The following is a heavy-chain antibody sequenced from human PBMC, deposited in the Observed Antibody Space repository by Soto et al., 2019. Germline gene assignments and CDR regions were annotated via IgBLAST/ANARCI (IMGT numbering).Heavy chain of an antibody. D-gene: IGHD2-8*02. CDR3: AGTAALDY. CDR2: IKQDASEK. Sequence: EVQLVESGGGLVQPGGSLRLSCAASGFTFSIYWMSWVRQAPGKGLEWVANIKQDASEKYYVDSVKGRFTISRDNARSALYLQMSSLRAEDTAVYYCAGTAALDYWGQGTLVTVSS. J-gene: IGHJ4*02. V-gene: IGHV3-7*01. CDR1: GFTFSIYW.